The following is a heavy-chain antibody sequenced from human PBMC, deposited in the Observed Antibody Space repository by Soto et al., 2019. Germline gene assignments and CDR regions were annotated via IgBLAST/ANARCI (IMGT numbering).Heavy chain of an antibody. Sequence: ASVKVSCKASGYTFTTYYMHWVRQAPGQGLEWMGIINPSGGSTNAQKFQGRVTMTRDTSTSTVYMELSSLRSEDTAVYYCAKDLGWPRPSYPDYWGQGIRVTVSS. CDR2: INPSGGST. J-gene: IGHJ4*02. V-gene: IGHV1-46*01. D-gene: IGHD5-12*01. CDR3: AKDLGWPRPSYPDY. CDR1: GYTFTTYY.